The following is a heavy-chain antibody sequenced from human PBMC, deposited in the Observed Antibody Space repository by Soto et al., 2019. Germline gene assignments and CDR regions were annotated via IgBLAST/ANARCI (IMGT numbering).Heavy chain of an antibody. J-gene: IGHJ4*02. CDR2: ISYYGCNK. D-gene: IGHD5-18*01. CDR3: AKDRQLGSSLYYFDY. Sequence: QVQLVESGGGVVQPGRSLRLSCAASGFTFSSYGMHWVRQAPGKGLEWVAVISYYGCNKDYADSVKGRITISRDNSKNTLYLQMNSLRGEDTAVYYCAKDRQLGSSLYYFDYWGQGTLVTVSS. CDR1: GFTFSSYG. V-gene: IGHV3-30*18.